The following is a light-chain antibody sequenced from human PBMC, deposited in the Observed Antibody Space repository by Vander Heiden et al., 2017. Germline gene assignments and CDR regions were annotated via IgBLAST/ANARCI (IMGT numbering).Light chain of an antibody. Sequence: DIQMTQSPSSLSASVGDRVTITCRASQSISSYLNWFQQKPGKAPKLLIYAASSLQSGVPSRFSGSGSGTGFTLTISSLQREDFASYYCQRSYGTPRTFGQGTKVEIK. CDR3: QRSYGTPRT. J-gene: IGKJ1*01. CDR1: QSISSY. V-gene: IGKV1-39*01. CDR2: AAS.